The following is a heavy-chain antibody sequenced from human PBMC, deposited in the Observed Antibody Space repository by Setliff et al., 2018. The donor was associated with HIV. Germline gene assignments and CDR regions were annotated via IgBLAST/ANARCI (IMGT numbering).Heavy chain of an antibody. CDR3: AKESGLYSNYNYYYYMDV. J-gene: IGHJ6*03. CDR2: ISGSGGST. CDR1: GFVFSTYA. D-gene: IGHD4-4*01. Sequence: GESLKISCAASGFVFSTYAMSWVRQTPGKGLEWVSGISGSGGSTYYADSVKGRFTIYRDNAKNTLYLQMNSLRAEDTAVYYCAKESGLYSNYNYYYYMDVWGKGTTVTVSS. V-gene: IGHV3-23*01.